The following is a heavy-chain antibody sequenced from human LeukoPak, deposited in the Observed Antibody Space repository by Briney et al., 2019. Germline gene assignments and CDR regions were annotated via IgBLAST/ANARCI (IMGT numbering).Heavy chain of an antibody. D-gene: IGHD5-24*01. CDR2: ISYDGSNK. J-gene: IGHJ4*02. V-gene: IGHV3-30-3*01. CDR1: GFTLSSYA. CDR3: ARPLGGDGYTLWGFDY. Sequence: GGSLRLSCAASGFTLSSYAMHWVRQAPGKGLQWVAIISYDGSNKYYADSVKGRFTISRGNSKNTLYLQMNSLRADDTAFYYCARPLGGDGYTLWGFDYWGQGTLVTVSS.